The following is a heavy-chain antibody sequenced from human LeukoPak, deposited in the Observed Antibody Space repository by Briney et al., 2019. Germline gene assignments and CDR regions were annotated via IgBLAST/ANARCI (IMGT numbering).Heavy chain of an antibody. CDR3: AKSSPTKEYVWGSPKANDAFDI. V-gene: IGHV1-2*04. D-gene: IGHD3-16*01. J-gene: IGHJ3*02. CDR2: INPNSGAT. CDR1: GYTFSGYY. Sequence: ASVKVSCKASGYTFSGYYMHWVRQAPGQGLEWMGWINPNSGATNYAQKFQGWVTMTGDTSISTAYMELSRLRSDDTAVYYCAKSSPTKEYVWGSPKANDAFDIWGQGTMVTVSS.